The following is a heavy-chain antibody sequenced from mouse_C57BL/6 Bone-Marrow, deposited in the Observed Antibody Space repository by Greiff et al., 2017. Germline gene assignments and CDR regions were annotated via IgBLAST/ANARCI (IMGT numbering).Heavy chain of an antibody. V-gene: IGHV1-53*01. Sequence: QVQLQQPGTELVKPGASVKLSCKASGYTFTSYWMHWVKQRPGQGLAWIGNINPSNGGTNYNEKFKSKATLTVVKSSSPAYMQLSSLTSEDSAVYYCASYDYDPYYYAMDYWGQGTSVTVSS. J-gene: IGHJ4*01. CDR2: INPSNGGT. D-gene: IGHD2-4*01. CDR1: GYTFTSYW. CDR3: ASYDYDPYYYAMDY.